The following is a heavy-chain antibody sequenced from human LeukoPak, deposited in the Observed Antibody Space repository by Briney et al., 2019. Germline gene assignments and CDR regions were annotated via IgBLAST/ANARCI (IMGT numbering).Heavy chain of an antibody. CDR2: IFYSGTT. CDR3: ARDFLQGTRGNTGGSFDY. J-gene: IGHJ4*02. CDR1: GDTISTSFYY. V-gene: IGHV4-39*07. Sequence: SQTLSLTCTVSGDTISTSFYYWDWIRQPPGKGLEWIGGIFYSGTTYYNPSLKSRVTMSVDTSKNQFSLKLSSVTAADTAVYYCARDFLQGTRGNTGGSFDYWGQGILVTVSS. D-gene: IGHD3-16*01.